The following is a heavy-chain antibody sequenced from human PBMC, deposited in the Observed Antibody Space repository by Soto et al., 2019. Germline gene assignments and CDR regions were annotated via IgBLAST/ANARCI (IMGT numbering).Heavy chain of an antibody. CDR1: GFTFTSSA. Sequence: SVKVSCKASGFTFTSSAVQWVRQARGQRLEWIGWIVVGSGNTNYAQKFQERVTITRDMSTSTDYMELSSLRSEDTAVYYCAADFYGDYVFDYWGQGTLVTVSS. V-gene: IGHV1-58*01. CDR2: IVVGSGNT. J-gene: IGHJ4*02. D-gene: IGHD4-17*01. CDR3: AADFYGDYVFDY.